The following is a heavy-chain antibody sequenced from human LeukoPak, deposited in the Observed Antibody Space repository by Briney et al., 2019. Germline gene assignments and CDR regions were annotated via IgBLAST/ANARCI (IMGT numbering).Heavy chain of an antibody. CDR1: GYTFTSYD. J-gene: IGHJ6*02. CDR2: MNPNSGNT. CDR3: ARGKYCSSTSCSFYYYYGMDV. D-gene: IGHD2-2*01. V-gene: IGHV1-8*01. Sequence: ASVKVSCKASGYTFTSYDINWVRQATGQGLEWMGWMNPNSGNTGYAQKFQGRVTMTRNTSISTAYMELSSLRSEDTAVYYCARGKYCSSTSCSFYYYYGMDVWAKGPRSPSP.